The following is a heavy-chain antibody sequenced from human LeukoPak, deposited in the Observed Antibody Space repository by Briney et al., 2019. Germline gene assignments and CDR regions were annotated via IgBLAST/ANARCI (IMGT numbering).Heavy chain of an antibody. Sequence: PQASVKVSCKAFGYTFTSYGISWVRQAPGQGLEWMGRINPNSGGTNYAQKFQGRVTMTRDTSISTAYMELSRLRSDDTAVYYCAVCTGYCSGGSFDYFDYWGQGTLVTVSS. CDR3: AVCTGYCSGGSFDYFDY. J-gene: IGHJ4*02. CDR1: GYTFTSYG. D-gene: IGHD2-15*01. V-gene: IGHV1-2*06. CDR2: INPNSGGT.